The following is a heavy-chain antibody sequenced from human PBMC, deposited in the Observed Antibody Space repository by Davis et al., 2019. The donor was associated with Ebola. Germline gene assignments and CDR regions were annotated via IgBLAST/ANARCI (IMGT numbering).Heavy chain of an antibody. CDR2: ITGSGSTP. J-gene: IGHJ6*02. Sequence: PGGSLRLSCAAFGFTFRRYATSWVRQAPGKGLEWVSAITGSGSTPYYADSVKGRFTIHRDNPKNTLYLQMSSLRAEDRAVYYCARNEDFWSPYGMDVWGQGTTVIVSS. D-gene: IGHD3-3*01. CDR1: GFTFRRYA. V-gene: IGHV3-23*01. CDR3: ARNEDFWSPYGMDV.